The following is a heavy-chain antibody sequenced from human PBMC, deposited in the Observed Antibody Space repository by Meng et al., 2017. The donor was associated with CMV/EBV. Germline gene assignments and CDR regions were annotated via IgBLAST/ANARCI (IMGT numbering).Heavy chain of an antibody. D-gene: IGHD4-11*01. CDR2: FDPEDGET. CDR1: GYTLTELS. Sequence: ASVKVSCKVSGYTLTELSMHWVRQAPGKGLEWMGGFDPEDGETIYAQKFQGRVTMTEDTSTDTAYMELRSLRSDDTAVYYCARIDYSLLRGAFDIWGQGTMVTVSS. V-gene: IGHV1-24*01. CDR3: ARIDYSLLRGAFDI. J-gene: IGHJ3*02.